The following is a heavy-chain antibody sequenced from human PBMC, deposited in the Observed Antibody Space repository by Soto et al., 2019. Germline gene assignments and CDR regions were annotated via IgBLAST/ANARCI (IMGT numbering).Heavy chain of an antibody. V-gene: IGHV3-21*01. J-gene: IGHJ6*03. CDR1: GVTFSSFS. CDR3: VRVSWEQLVRRGFYYYYMDV. Sequence: EVQLVESGGGLVKPGGSLRLSCAASGVTFSSFSFNWVRQAPGKGLEWVSFILSSGGSIYYADPVKGRFTISRDNAKNTVYLKMTSLKDEDTAVDYCVRVSWEQLVRRGFYYYYMDVWGKGTAVTVSS. D-gene: IGHD6-6*01. CDR2: ILSSGGSI.